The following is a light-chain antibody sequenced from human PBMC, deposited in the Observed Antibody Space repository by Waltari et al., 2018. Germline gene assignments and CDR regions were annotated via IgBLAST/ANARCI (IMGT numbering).Light chain of an antibody. J-gene: IGLJ3*02. CDR2: GNT. CDR1: GSNIGAGFV. Sequence: QSVLTQPPSVSGAPGQRVTISSTGSGSNIGAGFVVHWYQQLPGTAPKLLLYGNTNRPSGVPDRFSGSKSGTSGSLAITGLQAEDEAYYYCQSYDSSLTGSWVFGGGTKLTVL. V-gene: IGLV1-40*01. CDR3: QSYDSSLTGSWV.